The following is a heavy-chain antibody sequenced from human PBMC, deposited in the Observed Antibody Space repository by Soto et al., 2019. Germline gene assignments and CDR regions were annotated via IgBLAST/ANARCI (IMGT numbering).Heavy chain of an antibody. Sequence: QVQLQQWGAGLLKPSETLSLTCAGYAGAFIGYYWCWIRQPPGKGLEWIGEINHSGSTNYNPSLKSRVTISVDTSKTQFSLKLSSVTAADTAVYYCARVDVKYYYDSSGYTNYWGQGTLVTVSS. CDR2: INHSGST. CDR3: ARVDVKYYYDSSGYTNY. CDR1: AGAFIGYY. D-gene: IGHD3-22*01. J-gene: IGHJ4*02. V-gene: IGHV4-34*01.